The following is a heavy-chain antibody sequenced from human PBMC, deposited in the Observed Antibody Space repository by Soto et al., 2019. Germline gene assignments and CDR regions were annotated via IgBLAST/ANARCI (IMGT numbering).Heavy chain of an antibody. V-gene: IGHV4-31*03. D-gene: IGHD3-3*01. J-gene: IGHJ5*02. Sequence: QVQLQESGPGLVKPSQTLSLTCTVSGGSISSGGYYWTWIRQHPGKGLEWIGYSYSSGSTYSNPSLKSRVTISVDTSKHPSSLKLSSVTAAATAVYSCARSVFPWGQGPLVTVSS. CDR2: SYSSGST. CDR1: GGSISSGGYY. CDR3: ARSVFP.